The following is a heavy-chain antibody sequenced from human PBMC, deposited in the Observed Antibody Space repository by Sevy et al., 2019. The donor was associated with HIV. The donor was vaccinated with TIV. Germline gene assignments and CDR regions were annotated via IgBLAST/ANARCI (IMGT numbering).Heavy chain of an antibody. CDR3: ARGVGSNWFFNY. V-gene: IGHV3-21*01. J-gene: IGHJ4*02. Sequence: GGFLRLSCAASGFTFSNYNMHWVRQAPGKGLEWISSITSGTSYMDYADSVKGRFTISTNSAKNSLYLQMNSLRVEDTAVYYCARGVGSNWFFNYWGQGALVTVSS. CDR2: ITSGTSYM. CDR1: GFTFSNYN. D-gene: IGHD6-13*01.